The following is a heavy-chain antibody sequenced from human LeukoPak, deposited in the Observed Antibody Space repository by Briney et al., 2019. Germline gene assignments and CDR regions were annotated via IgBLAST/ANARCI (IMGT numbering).Heavy chain of an antibody. CDR2: IYYSGST. Sequence: PSETLSLTCTVSGGSISNSSYYWGWIRQPPGKGLEWIGSIYYSGSTYYNPSLKSRVTISVDTSKNQFSLKLSSVTAADTAVYYCARLGGGMTTVTTAAFGYYYGMDVWGQGTTVTVSS. CDR3: ARLGGGMTTVTTAAFGYYYGMDV. J-gene: IGHJ6*02. D-gene: IGHD4-17*01. CDR1: GGSISNSSYY. V-gene: IGHV4-39*01.